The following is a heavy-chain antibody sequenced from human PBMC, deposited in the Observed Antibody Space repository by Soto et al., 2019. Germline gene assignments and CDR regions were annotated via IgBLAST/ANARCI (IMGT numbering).Heavy chain of an antibody. Sequence: GGSLRLSCASSGFTFSSYSMNWVRQAPGKGLEWVSSISSSSSYIYYADSVKGRFTISRDNAKNSLYLQMNSLRAEDTAVYYCARGEDIVVVVAATGRRVLYNWFDPWGQGTLVTVSS. CDR3: ARGEDIVVVVAATGRRVLYNWFDP. CDR2: ISSSSSYI. J-gene: IGHJ5*02. V-gene: IGHV3-21*01. CDR1: GFTFSSYS. D-gene: IGHD2-15*01.